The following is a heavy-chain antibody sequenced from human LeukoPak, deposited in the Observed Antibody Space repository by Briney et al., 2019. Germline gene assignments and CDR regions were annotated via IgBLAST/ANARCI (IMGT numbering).Heavy chain of an antibody. Sequence: GGALRLSCAAPGLPSSNAYMSWGCQAPGKGLEWVGRIKSKTDGGTTGYAAPVKGRFTISRDDSKNTLYLQMNSLKTKDTAVYFLTTAYGAGIRYYFDNCGQGTLVTVSS. J-gene: IGHJ4*02. CDR3: TTAYGAGIRYYFDN. D-gene: IGHD3-10*01. CDR1: GLPSSNAY. V-gene: IGHV3-15*01. CDR2: IKSKTDGGTT.